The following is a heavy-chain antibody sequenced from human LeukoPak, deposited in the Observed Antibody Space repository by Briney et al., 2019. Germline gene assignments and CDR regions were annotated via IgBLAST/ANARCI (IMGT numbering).Heavy chain of an antibody. Sequence: SETLSLTCTVSGGSISSSSYSWGWIRQPPGKGLEWIGTIYYSGSTYFNPSLKSRVTLSVDTSKNQFSLKLSSVTAADTAVYYCARGWGWSYGYCSGGSCSHRPPFDPWGQGTLVTVSS. CDR1: GGSISSSSYS. J-gene: IGHJ5*02. V-gene: IGHV4-39*07. CDR2: IYYSGST. D-gene: IGHD2-15*01. CDR3: ARGWGWSYGYCSGGSCSHRPPFDP.